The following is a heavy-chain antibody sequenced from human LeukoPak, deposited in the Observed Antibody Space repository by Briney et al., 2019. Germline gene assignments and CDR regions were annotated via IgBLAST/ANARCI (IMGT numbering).Heavy chain of an antibody. CDR2: IYYSGST. Sequence: SETLSLTCTVSGGSISGSRYYWGWIRQPPGKGLEWIGSIYYSGSTYYNPSLKSRVTISVDTSKNQFSLQLNSVTPEDTAVYYCARDSVVSLGSYCSGGSCRLYYYYGMDVWGQGTTVTVSS. V-gene: IGHV4-39*02. J-gene: IGHJ6*02. D-gene: IGHD2-15*01. CDR1: GGSISGSRYY. CDR3: ARDSVVSLGSYCSGGSCRLYYYYGMDV.